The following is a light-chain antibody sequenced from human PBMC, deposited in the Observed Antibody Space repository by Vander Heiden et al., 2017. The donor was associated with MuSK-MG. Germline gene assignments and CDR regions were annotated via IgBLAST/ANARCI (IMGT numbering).Light chain of an antibody. J-gene: IGLJ1*01. CDR1: SSDVGHDDR. Sequence: QSALTQPPSVSGSPGPSGPISCTGTSSDVGHDDRVTWYQQAPGTVPSLMIYEVRKRPSGVPDRFSGSRSGNTASLTISGLQAEDEADYYCSSITTSTTFIFGSGTKVTVL. CDR2: EVR. CDR3: SSITTSTTFI. V-gene: IGLV2-18*02.